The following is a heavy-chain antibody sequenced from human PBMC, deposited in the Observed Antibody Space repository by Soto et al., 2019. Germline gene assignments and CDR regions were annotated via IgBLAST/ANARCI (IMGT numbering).Heavy chain of an antibody. J-gene: IGHJ6*02. Sequence: GGSLRLSCAASGFTFSSYGMHWVRQAPGKGLEWVAVIWYDGSNKYYADSVKGRFTISRDNSKNTLYLQMNSLRAEDTAVYYCARGGSSGGTHRDYYYYGMDVWGQGTTVTVYS. D-gene: IGHD6-19*01. V-gene: IGHV3-33*01. CDR1: GFTFSSYG. CDR2: IWYDGSNK. CDR3: ARGGSSGGTHRDYYYYGMDV.